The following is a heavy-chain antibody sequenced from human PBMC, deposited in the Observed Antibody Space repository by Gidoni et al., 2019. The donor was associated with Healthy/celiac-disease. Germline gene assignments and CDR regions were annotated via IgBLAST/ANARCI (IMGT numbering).Heavy chain of an antibody. CDR3: AKSRLYNWNDSPFDY. V-gene: IGHV3-30*18. CDR1: GCTFSSYG. D-gene: IGHD1-20*01. Sequence: QVQLVESGGGVVQPGRSLRLSCAASGCTFSSYGMHWVRQAPGKGLEWVAVISYDGSNKYYADSVKGRFTISRDNSKNTLYLQMNSLRAEDTAVYYCAKSRLYNWNDSPFDYWGQGTLVTVSS. CDR2: ISYDGSNK. J-gene: IGHJ4*02.